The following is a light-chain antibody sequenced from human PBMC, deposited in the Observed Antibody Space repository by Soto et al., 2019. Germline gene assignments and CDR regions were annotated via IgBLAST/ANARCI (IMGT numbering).Light chain of an antibody. V-gene: IGKV3-15*01. CDR3: QQYDNWPIT. Sequence: EIVITQSPATLSLSPFERSTLSCRASQSININLAWYQQKPGQAPRLLIYGASNRATGLPARFSGSGSGTEFTLIISSLQSEDSAVYYCQQYDNWPITFGQGTRLEIK. J-gene: IGKJ5*01. CDR1: QSININ. CDR2: GAS.